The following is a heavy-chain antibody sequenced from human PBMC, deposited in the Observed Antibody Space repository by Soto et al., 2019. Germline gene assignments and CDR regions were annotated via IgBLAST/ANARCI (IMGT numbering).Heavy chain of an antibody. Sequence: ASVKVSCKTSGYTFTTYAIHLVRQSPGQRLEWMGWINGGNGNTKYSLKLQDRVTFTRDTSATAYMELSNLNSEDTAVYFCARGRRDGWGRTIDYWGQGTLVTVSS. V-gene: IGHV1-3*01. CDR1: GYTFTTYA. D-gene: IGHD3-16*01. CDR3: ARGRRDGWGRTIDY. CDR2: INGGNGNT. J-gene: IGHJ4*02.